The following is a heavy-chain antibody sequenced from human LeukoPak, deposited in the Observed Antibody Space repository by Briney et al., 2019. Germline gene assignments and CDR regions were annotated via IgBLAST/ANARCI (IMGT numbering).Heavy chain of an antibody. CDR3: ARVFTQSYYYYYGMDV. CDR2: MNPNSGNT. J-gene: IGHJ6*02. V-gene: IGHV1-8*01. Sequence: ASVKVSCKASGYTFTSYDINWVRQATGQGPEWMGWMNPNSGNTGYAQKFQGRVTMTRNTSISTAYMELSSLRSEDTAVYYCARVFTQSYYYYYGMDVWGQGTTVTVSS. CDR1: GYTFTSYD.